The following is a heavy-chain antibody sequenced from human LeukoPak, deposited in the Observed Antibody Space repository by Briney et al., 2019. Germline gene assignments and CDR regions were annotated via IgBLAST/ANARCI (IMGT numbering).Heavy chain of an antibody. V-gene: IGHV3-23*01. CDR2: ISGSGGST. J-gene: IGHJ4*02. CDR3: ANDGSGSYNYFDY. Sequence: GGSLRLSCTASGFTFSTYAMNWVRQAPGKGLEWVSAISGSGGSTYYADSVKGRFTISRDNSKNTLYLQMNSLRAEDTAVYYCANDGSGSYNYFDYWGQGTLVTVSS. CDR1: GFTFSTYA. D-gene: IGHD3-10*01.